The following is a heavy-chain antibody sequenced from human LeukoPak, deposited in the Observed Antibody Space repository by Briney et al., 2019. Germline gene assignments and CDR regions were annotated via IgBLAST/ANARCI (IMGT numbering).Heavy chain of an antibody. J-gene: IGHJ4*02. CDR3: AREKSL. CDR2: IYSAGGT. Sequence: GGSLRLSCAASGFTVSSDYMSWVRQAPGKGLEWVSLIYSAGGTYYADSVKGRFTISRDNSKNTVYLQMNSLRAEDTAVYYCAREKSLWGQGTLVTVSS. CDR1: GFTVSSDY. V-gene: IGHV3-53*01.